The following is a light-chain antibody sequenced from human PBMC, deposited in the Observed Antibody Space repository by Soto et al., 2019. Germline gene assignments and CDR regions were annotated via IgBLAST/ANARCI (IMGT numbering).Light chain of an antibody. CDR3: QQRTNWPPLT. Sequence: EIVLTQSPATLSLSPGERATLSCRASQSVSSYLAWYQQRPGQAPRLLTYDASNRATGIPARFSGSGSGTDFTLTISSLEPEDFAVYYCQQRTNWPPLTFGGGTKVEIK. J-gene: IGKJ4*01. V-gene: IGKV3-11*01. CDR1: QSVSSY. CDR2: DAS.